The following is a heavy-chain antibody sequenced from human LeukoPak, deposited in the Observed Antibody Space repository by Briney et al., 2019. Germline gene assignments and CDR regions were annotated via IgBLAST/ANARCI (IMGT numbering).Heavy chain of an antibody. CDR1: GYTFTSHD. J-gene: IGHJ4*02. CDR3: ASDVLDSSGLYYFDY. Sequence: ASVKVSCKASGYTFTSHDINWVRQATGQGLEWMGWMNPNSGNTASAQKFQGRVTMTRDTSISTAYMELRSLRSEDTAVYYCASDVLDSSGLYYFDYWGQGTLVTVSS. CDR2: MNPNSGNT. D-gene: IGHD3-22*01. V-gene: IGHV1-8*01.